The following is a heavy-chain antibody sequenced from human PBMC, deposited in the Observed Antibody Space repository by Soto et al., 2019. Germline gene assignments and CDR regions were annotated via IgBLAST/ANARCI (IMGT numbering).Heavy chain of an antibody. CDR3: ARPLAGCSGGSCYSVWAFDI. Sequence: SETLSLTCTVSGGSISSYYWSWIRQPPGKGLEWIGYIYYSGSTNYNPSLKSRVTISVDTSKNQFSLKLSSVTAADTAVYYCARPLAGCSGGSCYSVWAFDIWGQGTMVTVSS. CDR1: GGSISSYY. V-gene: IGHV4-59*08. D-gene: IGHD2-15*01. CDR2: IYYSGST. J-gene: IGHJ3*02.